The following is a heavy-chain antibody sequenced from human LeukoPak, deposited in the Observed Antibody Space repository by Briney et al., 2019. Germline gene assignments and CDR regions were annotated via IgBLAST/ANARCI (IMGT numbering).Heavy chain of an antibody. J-gene: IGHJ4*02. Sequence: PGGSLRVSCAASGFTFSSYWMSWVRQAPGKGLEWVANIKQDGSEKYYVDSVKGRFTISRDNAKNSLYLQMNSLRAEDTAVYYCASSTYYYDSSGYYYNYWGQGTLVTVSS. CDR1: GFTFSSYW. V-gene: IGHV3-7*01. CDR3: ASSTYYYDSSGYYYNY. D-gene: IGHD3-22*01. CDR2: IKQDGSEK.